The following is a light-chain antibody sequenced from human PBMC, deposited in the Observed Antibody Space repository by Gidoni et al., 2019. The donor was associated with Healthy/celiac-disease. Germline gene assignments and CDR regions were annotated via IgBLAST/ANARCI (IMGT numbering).Light chain of an antibody. J-gene: IGKJ4*01. Sequence: DIQITHSPSTLSASVGDRFTITCQASQHISNYLNWYQQKPGKAPKLLIYAASNLESGVPSRFSGSGSGTDFTLTISSLQPEDFATYYCQQNYSPPYTFGGGTKVEIK. CDR2: AAS. CDR3: QQNYSPPYT. V-gene: IGKV1-39*01. CDR1: QHISNY.